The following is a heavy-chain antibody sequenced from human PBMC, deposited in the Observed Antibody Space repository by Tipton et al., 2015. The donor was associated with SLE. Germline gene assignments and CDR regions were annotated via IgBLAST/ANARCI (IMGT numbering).Heavy chain of an antibody. CDR1: GGSISSSSYY. D-gene: IGHD2-21*01. Sequence: TLSLTCTVSGGSISSSSYYWGWIRQPPGKGLEWIGCIYYSGSTYYNPSLKSRVTISVDTSKNQFSLTLSSVTAADTAVYYCARDCGGSDAFDIWGQGTMVTVSS. J-gene: IGHJ3*02. CDR3: ARDCGGSDAFDI. CDR2: IYYSGST. V-gene: IGHV4-39*07.